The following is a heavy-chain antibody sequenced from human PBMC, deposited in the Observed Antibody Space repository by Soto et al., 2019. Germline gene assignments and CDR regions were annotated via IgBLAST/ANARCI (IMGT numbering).Heavy chain of an antibody. D-gene: IGHD3-10*01. V-gene: IGHV1-18*01. Sequence: SVKVSCKASGYTFPSYGITWVRQAPGQGLEWMGWISTYNGDTKNAQKLQGRVTMTRNTSISTAYMELSSLRSEDTAVYYCAREHYGNSAWFDPWGQGTLVTVSS. CDR1: GYTFPSYG. CDR2: ISTYNGDT. J-gene: IGHJ5*02. CDR3: AREHYGNSAWFDP.